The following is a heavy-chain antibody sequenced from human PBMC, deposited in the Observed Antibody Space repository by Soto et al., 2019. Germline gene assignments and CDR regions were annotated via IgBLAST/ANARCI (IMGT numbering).Heavy chain of an antibody. CDR2: IFHSGTT. CDR1: GCSLSSSNW. CDR3: ARLGGYYQAFDS. D-gene: IGHD3-22*01. V-gene: IGHV4-4*02. Sequence: SETLSLTCAVSGCSLSSSNWWRWVRQPPGKGLEWIGEIFHSGTTNYHPSLKSRVTISLDTSKNQFSLKLSSVTAADTAVYYCARLGGYYQAFDSWGQGTLVTVSS. J-gene: IGHJ4*02.